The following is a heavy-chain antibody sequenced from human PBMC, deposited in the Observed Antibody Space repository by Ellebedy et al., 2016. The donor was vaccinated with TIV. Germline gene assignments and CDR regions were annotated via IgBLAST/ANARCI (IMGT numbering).Heavy chain of an antibody. D-gene: IGHD2-15*01. V-gene: IGHV1-69*13. Sequence: AASVKVSCKASGRPFSSYVISWVRQVPGQGLEWMGWIIPIFGTANYAQRFQGRVTITADESTSTAYMELSSLRSEDTAVYYCARDRRDGVVPPVYWGQGTLVTVSS. CDR2: IIPIFGTA. CDR3: ARDRRDGVVPPVY. J-gene: IGHJ4*02. CDR1: GRPFSSYV.